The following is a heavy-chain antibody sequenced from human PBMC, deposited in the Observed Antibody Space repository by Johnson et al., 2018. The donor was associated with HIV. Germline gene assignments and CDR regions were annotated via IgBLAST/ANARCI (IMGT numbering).Heavy chain of an antibody. CDR3: ARVSSIAALWDAFDV. J-gene: IGHJ3*01. V-gene: IGHV3-30-3*01. CDR2: ISNDGSNK. Sequence: VESGGGVVQPGRSLRLSCAASAFTFSRYAMHWVRQAPGKGLEWVAFISNDGSNKYYADSVKGRFTISRDNSKNTLYLQMNSLRAEDTAMYYCARVSSIAALWDAFDVWGQGTVVTVSS. CDR1: AFTFSRYA. D-gene: IGHD6-6*01.